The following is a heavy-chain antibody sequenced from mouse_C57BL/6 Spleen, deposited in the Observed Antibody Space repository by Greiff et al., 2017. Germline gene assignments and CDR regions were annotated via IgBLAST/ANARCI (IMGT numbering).Heavy chain of an antibody. CDR3: ARNPLYGSSWGFAY. V-gene: IGHV1-52*01. D-gene: IGHD1-1*01. J-gene: IGHJ3*01. CDR1: GYTFTSYW. Sequence: VQLQQPGAELVRPGSSVKLSCKASGYTFTSYWMHWVKQRPIQGLEWIGNIDPSDSETHYNQKFKDKATLTVDKSSSTAYMQLSSLTSEDSAVYSCARNPLYGSSWGFAYWGQGTLVTVSA. CDR2: IDPSDSET.